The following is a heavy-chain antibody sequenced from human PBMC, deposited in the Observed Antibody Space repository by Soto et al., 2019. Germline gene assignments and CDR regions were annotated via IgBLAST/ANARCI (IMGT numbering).Heavy chain of an antibody. CDR3: AAPEEFVVVTADYYYYYGMDV. J-gene: IGHJ6*02. D-gene: IGHD2-21*02. CDR1: GFTFTSSA. V-gene: IGHV1-58*01. CDR2: IVVGSGNT. Sequence: SVKVSCKASGFTFTSSAVQWVRQARGQRLEWIGWIVVGSGNTNYAQKFQERVTITRDMSTSTAYMELSSLRSEDTAVYYCAAPEEFVVVTADYYYYYGMDVWGQGTTVTVS.